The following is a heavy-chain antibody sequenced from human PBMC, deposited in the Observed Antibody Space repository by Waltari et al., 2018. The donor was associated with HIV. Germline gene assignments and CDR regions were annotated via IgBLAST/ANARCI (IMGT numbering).Heavy chain of an antibody. CDR3: ARELWGALGGYFDY. V-gene: IGHV4-31*03. J-gene: IGHJ4*02. CDR1: GGSISRGGYY. Sequence: QVQLQESGPGLVKPSQTLSLTCTVSGGSISRGGYYWSWIRQHPGQGLEWIGYIYYSGSTYYNPSLKSRVTISVDTSKNQFSLKLSSVTAADTAVYYCARELWGALGGYFDYWGQGTLVTVSS. CDR2: IYYSGST. D-gene: IGHD1-26*01.